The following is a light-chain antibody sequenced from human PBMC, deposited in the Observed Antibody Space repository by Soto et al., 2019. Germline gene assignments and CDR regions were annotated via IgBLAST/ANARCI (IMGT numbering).Light chain of an antibody. CDR3: CSYAGSSTSV. CDR1: SSDVGSYNL. CDR2: EVS. Sequence: QSVLTQPASVSGSPGQSITISCTGTSSDVGSYNLVSWYQQHPGKAPKLMIYEVSKRPSGVSNRFSGSKSGNTASLTISGLQAEDEADYYCSYAGSSTSVFGGGTKLTVL. V-gene: IGLV2-23*02. J-gene: IGLJ2*01.